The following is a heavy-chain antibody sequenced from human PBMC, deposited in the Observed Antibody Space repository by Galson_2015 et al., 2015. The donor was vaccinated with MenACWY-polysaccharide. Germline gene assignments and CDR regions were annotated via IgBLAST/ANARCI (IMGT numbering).Heavy chain of an antibody. D-gene: IGHD4-11*01. CDR3: ALGKSRYSNY. CDR2: INPSGST. Sequence: VTLTLACAVYGAAFSVYYWSWLRLPPGEGLEWIGEINPSGSTNYHPSHKRRFTISLVTSKNEYSLKVSSVTAADTGMYYCALGKSRYSNYWGQGTLVTVSS. CDR1: GAAFSVYY. J-gene: IGHJ4*02. V-gene: IGHV4-34*01.